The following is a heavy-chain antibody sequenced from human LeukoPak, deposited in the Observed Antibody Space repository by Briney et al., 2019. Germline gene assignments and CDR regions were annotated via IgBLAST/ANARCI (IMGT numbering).Heavy chain of an antibody. CDR3: ARRGVAMVYFDY. Sequence: ASVTVSCKASGYTFTSYGISWVRQAPGQGLEWMGWISAYNGNTNYAQKLQGRVTMTTDTSTSTANMELRSLRSDDTAVYYCARRGVAMVYFDYGGQGTLGTVSP. D-gene: IGHD5-18*01. J-gene: IGHJ4*02. CDR1: GYTFTSYG. CDR2: ISAYNGNT. V-gene: IGHV1-18*01.